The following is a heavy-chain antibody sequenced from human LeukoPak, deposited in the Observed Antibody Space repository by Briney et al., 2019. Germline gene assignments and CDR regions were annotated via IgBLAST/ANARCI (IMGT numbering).Heavy chain of an antibody. D-gene: IGHD2-21*01. CDR2: VYPVDSDT. CDR1: GYSFTTYW. J-gene: IGHJ4*02. CDR3: ARYSPGRSLDY. V-gene: IGHV5-51*01. Sequence: GESLKISCQGSGYSFTTYWIAWVRQMPGEGLEWMGIVYPVDSDTRYSPSFQGQVTISADKSISTAYLQWSSLKASDTATYYCARYSPGRSLDYWGQGTLVTVSS.